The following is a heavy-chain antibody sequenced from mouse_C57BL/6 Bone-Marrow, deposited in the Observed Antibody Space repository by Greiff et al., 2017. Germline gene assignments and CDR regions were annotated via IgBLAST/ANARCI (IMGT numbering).Heavy chain of an antibody. Sequence: QVQLQQSGPELVKPGASVKLSCKASGYTFTSYDINWVKQRPGQGLEWIGWIYPRDGSTKYNEKFKGKATLTVDTSSSTAYMELHSLTSEDSAVYFGARDYGSGYWYFDVWGTGTTVTVSS. D-gene: IGHD1-1*01. CDR1: GYTFTSYD. V-gene: IGHV1-85*01. J-gene: IGHJ1*03. CDR2: IYPRDGST. CDR3: ARDYGSGYWYFDV.